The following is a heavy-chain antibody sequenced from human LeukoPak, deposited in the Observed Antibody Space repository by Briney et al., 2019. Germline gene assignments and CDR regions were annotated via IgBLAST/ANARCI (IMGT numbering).Heavy chain of an antibody. Sequence: PPGGSLRLSCAASGFTFSRSWMTWVRQASGEGLEWLGNINEDGSVKNYVGSVKGRFTISRDNAKNSLYLQMNSLRAEDTAVYYCAREKAAAYYGMDVWGQGTTVTVSS. V-gene: IGHV3-7*03. CDR2: INEDGSVK. CDR3: AREKAAAYYGMDV. D-gene: IGHD6-13*01. J-gene: IGHJ6*02. CDR1: GFTFSRSW.